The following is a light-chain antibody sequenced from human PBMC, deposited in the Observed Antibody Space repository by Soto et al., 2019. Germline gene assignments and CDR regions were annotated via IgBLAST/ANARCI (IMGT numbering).Light chain of an antibody. J-gene: IGKJ4*01. Sequence: EIVLTQSPATLSLSPGERATLSCRASQSVSSYLAWYQQKPGQAPRLLIYDASNRATGSPARFSGSGSGTDFTLTISSLQPEDFAVYYCQQRSDWPSLAFGGGTKVEIQ. CDR1: QSVSSY. V-gene: IGKV3-11*01. CDR3: QQRSDWPSLA. CDR2: DAS.